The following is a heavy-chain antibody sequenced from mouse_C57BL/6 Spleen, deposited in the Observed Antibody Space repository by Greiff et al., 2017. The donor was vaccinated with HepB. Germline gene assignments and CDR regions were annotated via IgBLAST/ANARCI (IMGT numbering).Heavy chain of an antibody. CDR1: GYAFTNYL. CDR3: ARGGYYGNYKGENFDF. D-gene: IGHD2-1*01. Sequence: QVQLQQSGAELVRPGTSVKVSCKASGYAFTNYLIEWVKQRPGQGLEWIGVINPGSGGTNYNEQFKGKATLTSDKSSSTAYMQLSSLTSEDSAVYFCARGGYYGNYKGENFDFWGTGTTVTVSS. CDR2: INPGSGGT. V-gene: IGHV1-54*01. J-gene: IGHJ1*03.